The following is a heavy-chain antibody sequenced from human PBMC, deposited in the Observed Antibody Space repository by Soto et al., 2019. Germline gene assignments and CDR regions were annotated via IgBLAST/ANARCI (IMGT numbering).Heavy chain of an antibody. J-gene: IGHJ4*02. D-gene: IGHD2-15*01. Sequence: EVQVVQSGAEVKKPGESLKISCSTSGYSFTSYWIGWVRQMPGKGLEWMGIIHPGDSDTRYSPSFQGQVTISADKSISTAYLQWSSLKASDTAIYYCARSRTYGGNSFDYWGQGSLVTVSS. CDR2: IHPGDSDT. CDR3: ARSRTYGGNSFDY. CDR1: GYSFTSYW. V-gene: IGHV5-51*01.